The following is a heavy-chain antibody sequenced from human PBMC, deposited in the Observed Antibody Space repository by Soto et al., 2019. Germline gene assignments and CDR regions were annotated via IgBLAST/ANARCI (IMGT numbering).Heavy chain of an antibody. V-gene: IGHV3-23*01. CDR1: GFTFSSYA. Sequence: XGSLRLSCAASGFTFSSYAMSWVRQAPGKGLDWVSAIIGSGGSTYYADSVKGRLTISRDNSKNTLYLQMNSLRAEDTAVYYCASSETAMVTYYYYYGMDVWGQGTTVTVSS. D-gene: IGHD5-18*01. J-gene: IGHJ6*02. CDR3: ASSETAMVTYYYYYGMDV. CDR2: IIGSGGST.